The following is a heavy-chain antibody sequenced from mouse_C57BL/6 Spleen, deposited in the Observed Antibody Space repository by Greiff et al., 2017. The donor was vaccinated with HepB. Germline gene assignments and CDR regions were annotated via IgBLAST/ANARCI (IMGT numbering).Heavy chain of an antibody. Sequence: VKLMESGAELVKPGASVKLSCKASGYTFTEYTIHWVKQRSGQGLEWIGWFYPGSGSIKYNEKFKDKATLTADKSSSTVYMELSRLTSEDSAVYFCARHEELWASFDYWGQGTTLTVSS. V-gene: IGHV1-62-2*01. CDR1: GYTFTEYT. J-gene: IGHJ2*01. CDR2: FYPGSGSI. D-gene: IGHD6-1*01. CDR3: ARHEELWASFDY.